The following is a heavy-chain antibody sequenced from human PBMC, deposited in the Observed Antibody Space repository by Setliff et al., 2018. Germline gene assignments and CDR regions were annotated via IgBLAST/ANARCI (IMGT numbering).Heavy chain of an antibody. CDR1: GFTFSTYE. Sequence: PGGSLRLSCAASGFTFSTYEMNWVRQAPGKGLEWVSYISSSGSTIYYVDSVKGRFTISXXXAKXXXXXXXXXXXXXXXAVYYCARYSSGWFFDYWGQGTPVTVSS. CDR2: ISSSGSTI. CDR3: ARYSSGWFFDY. V-gene: IGHV3-48*03. D-gene: IGHD6-19*01. J-gene: IGHJ4*02.